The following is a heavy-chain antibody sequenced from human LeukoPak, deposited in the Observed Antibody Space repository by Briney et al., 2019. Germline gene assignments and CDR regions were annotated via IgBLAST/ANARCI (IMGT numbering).Heavy chain of an antibody. V-gene: IGHV4-39*07. J-gene: IGHJ2*01. D-gene: IGHD6-19*01. Sequence: SETLSLTCTVSGGSISSSSYYWGWIRQPPGKGLEWIGSIYYSGSTYYNPSLRSRVTISVDRSKNQFSLKLSSVTAADTAVYYCARGFGAVAASWYFDLWGRGTLVTVSS. CDR2: IYYSGST. CDR3: ARGFGAVAASWYFDL. CDR1: GGSISSSSYY.